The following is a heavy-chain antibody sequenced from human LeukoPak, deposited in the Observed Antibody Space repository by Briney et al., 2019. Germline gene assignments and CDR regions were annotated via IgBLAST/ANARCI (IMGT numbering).Heavy chain of an antibody. CDR2: IYYSGST. D-gene: IGHD6-13*01. Sequence: SETLSLTCTVSGGSISTSSYYWGWIRQPPGKGLEWIGYIYYSGSTNYNPSLQSRVTISVDTSKNQFSLKLSSVTAADTAVYYCARTTEAHSWRTRYYDYYMDVWGKGTTVTVSS. CDR3: ARTTEAHSWRTRYYDYYMDV. J-gene: IGHJ6*03. V-gene: IGHV4-61*05. CDR1: GGSISTSSYY.